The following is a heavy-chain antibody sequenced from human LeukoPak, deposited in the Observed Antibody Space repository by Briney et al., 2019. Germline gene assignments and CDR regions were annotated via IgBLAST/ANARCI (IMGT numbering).Heavy chain of an antibody. CDR2: THYASKCYI. J-gene: IGHJ3*01. CDR1: GDSVSSNGVA. D-gene: IGHD2-2*01. Sequence: SQTLSLTCASSGDSVSSNGVAWNWIRQSPSRGLEWLGRTHYASKCYIDDAVSVKSRIIIHPDTSKNQFSLHLNSVTPEDSAVYYCVRGQFSTFDVWGQGTLVTVSS. V-gene: IGHV6-1*01. CDR3: VRGQFSTFDV.